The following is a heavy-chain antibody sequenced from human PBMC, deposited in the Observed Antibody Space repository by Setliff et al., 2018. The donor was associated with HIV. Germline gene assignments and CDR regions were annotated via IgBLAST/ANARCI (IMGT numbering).Heavy chain of an antibody. J-gene: IGHJ5*02. CDR2: IYSSWTT. Sequence: SETLSLTCTVSGGPINSGSYYWRWIRQPAGKGLEWIGRIYSSWTTNYNTSLKRRVTISLDTSENQFSLKLNSVTAADTAVYYCTRELTWFGEGAYDPWGQGTRVTVSS. CDR1: GGPINSGSYY. D-gene: IGHD3-10*01. CDR3: TRELTWFGEGAYDP. V-gene: IGHV4-61*02.